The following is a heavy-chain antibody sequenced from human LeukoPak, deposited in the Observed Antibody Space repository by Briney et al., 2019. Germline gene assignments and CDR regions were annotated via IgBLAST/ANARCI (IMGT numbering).Heavy chain of an antibody. CDR2: IRQDGGEK. J-gene: IGHJ6*03. Sequence: GGSLRLSCAVSGFTFSSYWMNWVRQAPGKGLEWVASIRQDGGEKSYVDSVKGRFTISRDNTKNSLYLQMSSLRAEDTAVYYCARMTNYYYYMDVWGKGTTVTVSS. V-gene: IGHV3-7*01. CDR3: ARMTNYYYYMDV. CDR1: GFTFSSYW.